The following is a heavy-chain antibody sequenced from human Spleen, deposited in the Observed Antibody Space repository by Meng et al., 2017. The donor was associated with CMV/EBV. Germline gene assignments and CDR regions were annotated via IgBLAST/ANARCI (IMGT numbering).Heavy chain of an antibody. D-gene: IGHD2-2*01. CDR3: ARGPPAYQLPDLGY. V-gene: IGHV1-18*01. J-gene: IGHJ4*02. CDR2: ISTYNGNT. CDR1: GYIFTGYY. Sequence: ASVKVSCKASGYIFTGYYMHWVRQAPGQGLEWMGWISTYNGNTNYAQKLQDRVTMTTDTSTSTVYMELSSLRSEDTAVYYCARGPPAYQLPDLGYWGQGTLVTVSS.